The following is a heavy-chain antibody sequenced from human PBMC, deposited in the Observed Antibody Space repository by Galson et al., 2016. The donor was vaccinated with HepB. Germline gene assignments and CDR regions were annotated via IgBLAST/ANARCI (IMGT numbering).Heavy chain of an antibody. CDR1: GYPFSVYW. D-gene: IGHD1/OR15-1a*01. Sequence: SLRLSCAATGYPFSVYWMQWVRQVPGKGLVWVSRLTTDGIIGYADSVMGRVTISRDNAKNTLYLHMDSLRAEDTAVYYCARENNYVLDVWGQGTTVTVSS. J-gene: IGHJ6*02. CDR3: ARENNYVLDV. V-gene: IGHV3-74*01. CDR2: LTTDGII.